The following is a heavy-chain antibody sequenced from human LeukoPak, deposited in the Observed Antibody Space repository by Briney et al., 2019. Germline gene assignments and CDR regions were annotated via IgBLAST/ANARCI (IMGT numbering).Heavy chain of an antibody. CDR3: ARGGNYWPQWWFDP. CDR1: GGSISSTSYY. CDR2: IYYTGST. J-gene: IGHJ5*02. Sequence: SETLSLTCNVSGGSISSTSYYWSWIRQPPGKRLEWIGYIYYTGSTSYNPSLKSRVTMSLDASKNQFSLELNSVTPADTAVYYCARGGNYWPQWWFDPWGRGTLVSVSS. V-gene: IGHV4-61*01. D-gene: IGHD1-26*01.